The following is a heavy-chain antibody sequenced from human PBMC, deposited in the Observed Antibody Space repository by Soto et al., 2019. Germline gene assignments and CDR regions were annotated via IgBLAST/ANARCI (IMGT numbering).Heavy chain of an antibody. D-gene: IGHD6-6*01. J-gene: IGHJ6*02. V-gene: IGHV4-59*01. CDR1: GGSISSYY. Sequence: LSLTCTVSGGSISSYYWSWIRQPPGKGLEWIGYIYYSGSTNYNPSLKSRVTISVDTSKNQFSLKLSSVTAADTAVYYCAKYSSSSMGDYYYYGMDVWGQGTTVTVSS. CDR2: IYYSGST. CDR3: AKYSSSSMGDYYYYGMDV.